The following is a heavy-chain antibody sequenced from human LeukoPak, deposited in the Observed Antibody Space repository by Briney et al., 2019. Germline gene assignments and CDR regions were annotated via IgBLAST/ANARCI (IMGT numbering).Heavy chain of an antibody. CDR1: GFFLGAYA. Sequence: GRSLTLSRTTAGFFLGAYAMSCFRQAPAKGREWVGFIRSKTYGGAIEYAASVKRRFTIPRDDSKDTAYPEINSLKTEATAVYSSASDQLGGDTDDYYYYYMDVWGKGTTVTVSS. CDR3: ASDQLGGDTDDYYYYYMDV. J-gene: IGHJ6*03. CDR2: IRSKTYGGAI. D-gene: IGHD3-16*01. V-gene: IGHV3-49*03.